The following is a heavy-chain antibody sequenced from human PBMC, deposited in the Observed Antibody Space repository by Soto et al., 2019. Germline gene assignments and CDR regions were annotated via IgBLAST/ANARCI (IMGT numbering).Heavy chain of an antibody. D-gene: IGHD3-22*01. V-gene: IGHV4-61*01. CDR1: GGSVSSGSYY. CDR2: IYYSGST. CDR3: ATANVSGYYYDSSGYYYLDY. J-gene: IGHJ4*02. Sequence: SETLSLTCTVSGGSVSSGSYYWSWIRQPPGKGLEWIGYIYYSGSTNYNPSLKSRVTISVDTSKNQFSLELSSLRSEDTAVYYCATANVSGYYYDSSGYYYLDYWGQGTLVTVSS.